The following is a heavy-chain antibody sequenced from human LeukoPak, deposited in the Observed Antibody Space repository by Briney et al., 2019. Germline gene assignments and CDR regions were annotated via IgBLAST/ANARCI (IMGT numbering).Heavy chain of an antibody. D-gene: IGHD3-16*01. Sequence: ASVKASCKTSGYTFTGYYMHWVRQAPGQGLEWMGWINPNSGGTNYAQKFQGRVTMTRDTSISTAYMELSRLRSDDTAAYYCARDQGKDYYYYYYYMDVWGKGTTVTVSS. CDR2: INPNSGGT. J-gene: IGHJ6*03. CDR3: ARDQGKDYYYYYYYMDV. CDR1: GYTFTGYY. V-gene: IGHV1-2*02.